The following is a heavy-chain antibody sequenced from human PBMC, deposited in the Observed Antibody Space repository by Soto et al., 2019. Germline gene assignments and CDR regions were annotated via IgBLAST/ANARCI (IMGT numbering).Heavy chain of an antibody. CDR2: ISYDGSNK. V-gene: IGHV3-30*18. CDR3: VKDYYGSGSSIDY. CDR1: GFTFSSYG. Sequence: QVQLVESGGGVVQPGRSLRLSCAASGFTFSSYGMHWVRQAPGKGLEWVAVISYDGSNKYYADSVKGRFTISRDNSKNTLYLQMNSLRAEDTAVYYCVKDYYGSGSSIDYWGQGTLVTVSS. D-gene: IGHD3-10*01. J-gene: IGHJ4*02.